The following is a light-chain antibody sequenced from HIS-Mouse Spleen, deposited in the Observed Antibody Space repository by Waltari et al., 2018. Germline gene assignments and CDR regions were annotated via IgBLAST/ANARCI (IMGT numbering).Light chain of an antibody. CDR3: QQLNSYRTIFT. Sequence: DIQMTQSPSSLSASVGDRVTITCQASQDISNYLNWYQQKPGKAPKLLIYAASTLQSGVPSRFSGSGSGTEFTLTISSLQPEDFATYYCQQLNSYRTIFTFGPGTKVDIK. J-gene: IGKJ3*01. CDR1: QDISNY. V-gene: IGKV1-9*01. CDR2: AAS.